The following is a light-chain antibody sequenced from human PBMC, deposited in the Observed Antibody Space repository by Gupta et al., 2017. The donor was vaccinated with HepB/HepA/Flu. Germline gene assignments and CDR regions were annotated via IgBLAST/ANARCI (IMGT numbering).Light chain of an antibody. CDR3: QSYDSSLSGVV. V-gene: IGLV1-40*01. J-gene: IGLJ2*01. CDR1: SSNFGASYD. Sequence: QSVLTQPPSVPGAPGQRVTISCTGGSSNFGASYDVHWYQQLPGTSPKLLIYANNNQPSGVPDRFSGAKSGTLASLAITGLQAEDEADYCCQSYDSSLSGVVFGGGTKLTVL. CDR2: ANN.